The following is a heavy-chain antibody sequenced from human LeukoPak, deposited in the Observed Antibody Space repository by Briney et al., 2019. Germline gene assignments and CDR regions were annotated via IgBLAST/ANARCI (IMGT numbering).Heavy chain of an antibody. CDR2: IYHSGST. CDR3: ARVSGQLWFFDY. V-gene: IGHV4-30-2*01. Sequence: SETLSLTCAVSGGSISSGGYSWSWIRQPPGKGLEWIGYIYHSGSTYYNPSLKSRVTISVDRSKNQFSLKLSSVTAPDTAVYYCARVSGQLWFFDYWGQGTLVTVSS. CDR1: GGSISSGGYS. D-gene: IGHD5-18*01. J-gene: IGHJ4*02.